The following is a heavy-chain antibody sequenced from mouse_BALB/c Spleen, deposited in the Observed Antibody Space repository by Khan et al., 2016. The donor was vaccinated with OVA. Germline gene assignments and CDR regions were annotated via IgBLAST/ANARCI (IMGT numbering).Heavy chain of an antibody. Sequence: DLVKPGASVKLSCKASGYTFTSYWINWIKQRLGQGLEWIGRIAPGSGSTDYNEMFKGKATLTVDTSSSTAYIQFNSLSSDDSAVYFCARKLYYFDYWGQGTTLTVSS. CDR1: GYTFTSYW. CDR3: ARKLYYFDY. J-gene: IGHJ2*01. CDR2: IAPGSGST. V-gene: IGHV1S41*01.